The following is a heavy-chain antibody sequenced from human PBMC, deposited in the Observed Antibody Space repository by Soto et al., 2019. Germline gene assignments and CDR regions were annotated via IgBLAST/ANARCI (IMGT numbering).Heavy chain of an antibody. J-gene: IGHJ3*02. CDR1: EFPFSSYA. D-gene: IGHD3-16*01. V-gene: IGHV3-23*01. Sequence: GGPLRLSCVASEFPFSSYAISWVRQTPGKGLEWVSGISGSGGRTYYADSVKGRFTISRDNSNNTLSLQMHILRVEDTAVYFCAKGGYYSLFDIWGQGTMVTVSS. CDR2: ISGSGGRT. CDR3: AKGGYYSLFDI.